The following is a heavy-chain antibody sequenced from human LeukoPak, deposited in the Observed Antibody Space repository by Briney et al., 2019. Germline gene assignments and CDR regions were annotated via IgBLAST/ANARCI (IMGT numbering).Heavy chain of an antibody. Sequence: GGSLRLSCAASGFTFSSYEMNWVRQAPGKGLEWVSYISSSGSTIYYADSVKGRFTISRDNSKNTLYLQMNSLRAEDTAVYYCAREQRIAAAGTQWFDPWGQGTLVTVSS. J-gene: IGHJ5*02. V-gene: IGHV3-48*03. CDR2: ISSSGSTI. CDR1: GFTFSSYE. D-gene: IGHD6-13*01. CDR3: AREQRIAAAGTQWFDP.